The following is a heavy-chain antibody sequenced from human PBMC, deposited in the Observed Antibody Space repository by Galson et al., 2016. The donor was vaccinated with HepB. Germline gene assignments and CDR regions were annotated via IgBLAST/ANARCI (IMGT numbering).Heavy chain of an antibody. CDR3: ARVRGWLQLGAFDI. CDR1: GFTISDSY. J-gene: IGHJ3*02. D-gene: IGHD5-24*01. V-gene: IGHV3-11*01. Sequence: SLRLSCAASGFTISDSYMSWIRQAPGKGLEWVSYISSSGNIIYYTDSVRGRFTISRDNAKNSLYLQMNSLRVGDSAVYSCARVRGWLQLGAFDIWGQGTLVTVSS. CDR2: ISSSGNII.